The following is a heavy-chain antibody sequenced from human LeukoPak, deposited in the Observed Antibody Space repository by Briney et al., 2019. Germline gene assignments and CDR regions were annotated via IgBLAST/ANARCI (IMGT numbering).Heavy chain of an antibody. V-gene: IGHV4-38-2*02. CDR3: ARDLSQGVVTYDY. J-gene: IGHJ4*02. CDR1: GGSISSYY. Sequence: SETLSLTCTVSGGSISSYYWGWIRQPPGKGLEWIGSIYHSGSTYYNPSLKSRVTISVDTSKNQFSLKLSSVTAADTAVYYCARDLSQGVVTYDYWGQGTLVTVSS. CDR2: IYHSGST. D-gene: IGHD3-22*01.